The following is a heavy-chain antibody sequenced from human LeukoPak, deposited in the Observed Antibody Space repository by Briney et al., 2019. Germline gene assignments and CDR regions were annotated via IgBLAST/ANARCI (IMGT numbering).Heavy chain of an antibody. D-gene: IGHD3/OR15-3a*01. CDR1: GFTFSSYA. CDR2: ISYDGSNK. CDR3: ASEEDSDP. Sequence: GGSLRLSCAASGFTFSSYAMHWVRQAPGKGLEWVAVISYDGSNKYYADSVKGRFTISRDNSKNTLYLQMNSLRAEDTAVYYRASEEDSDPWGQGTLVTVSS. V-gene: IGHV3-30-3*01. J-gene: IGHJ5*02.